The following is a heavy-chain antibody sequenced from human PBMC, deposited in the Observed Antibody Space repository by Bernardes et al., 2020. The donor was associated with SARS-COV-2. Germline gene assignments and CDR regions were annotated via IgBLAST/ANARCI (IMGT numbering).Heavy chain of an antibody. Sequence: GGSLRLSCAASGFTFSTYGMHWVRQVPGKGLEWVAIIWYDGSKKYYADSVKGRFTISRDNSKNKVYLQMNSLRAEDTAVYFCARDAQTIYSGYDQDYYGMDVWGQGTTVTVSS. V-gene: IGHV3-33*01. CDR1: GFTFSTYG. CDR2: IWYDGSKK. D-gene: IGHD5-12*01. J-gene: IGHJ6*02. CDR3: ARDAQTIYSGYDQDYYGMDV.